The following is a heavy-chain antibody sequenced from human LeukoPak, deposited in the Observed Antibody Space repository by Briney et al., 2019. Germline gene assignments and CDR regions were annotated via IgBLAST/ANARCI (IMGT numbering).Heavy chain of an antibody. J-gene: IGHJ5*01. CDR2: IYHGSA. D-gene: IGHD6-19*01. CDR3: AREGGRQWLVSGALDS. V-gene: IGHV4-61*01. Sequence: KPTETLSLTCTVSDDSVSSSRYYWTWIRQPPGKGLEWIVYIYHGSATYNPSLESRVTLSMDTSKNQYSLKMTSVTAADTAVYYCAREGGRQWLVSGALDSWGQGTLVTVSS. CDR1: DDSVSSSRYY.